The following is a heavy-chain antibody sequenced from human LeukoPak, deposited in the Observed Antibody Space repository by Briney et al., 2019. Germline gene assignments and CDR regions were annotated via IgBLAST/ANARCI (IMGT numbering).Heavy chain of an antibody. CDR3: ARDGSGYSNT. J-gene: IGHJ4*02. Sequence: PGGSLRLSCPASGFTFSNSWMSGLGQAPGKGLEWVANMKPDGGEKHYVGSVEGRFIISRDNAKNSLYLQMNSLRVEDTAVYFCARDGSGYSNTWGQGTLVTVSS. V-gene: IGHV3-7*01. CDR2: MKPDGGEK. D-gene: IGHD3-10*01. CDR1: GFTFSNSW.